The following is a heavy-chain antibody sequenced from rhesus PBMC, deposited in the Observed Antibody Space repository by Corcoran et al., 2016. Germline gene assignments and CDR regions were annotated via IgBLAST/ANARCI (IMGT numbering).Heavy chain of an antibody. Sequence: QVQLQESGPGLVKPSETLSLTCAVSGYSISSGYGWSWIRQPPGKGLEWIGYFGVRIGITNYNPSLKSRVTISKDTSKNQFSLKLSSVTAADTAVYYCARDPGIATVIGVDYWGQGVLVTVSS. J-gene: IGHJ4*01. V-gene: IGHV4-127*01. CDR3: ARDPGIATVIGVDY. CDR1: GYSISSGYG. CDR2: FGVRIGIT. D-gene: IGHD5-36*01.